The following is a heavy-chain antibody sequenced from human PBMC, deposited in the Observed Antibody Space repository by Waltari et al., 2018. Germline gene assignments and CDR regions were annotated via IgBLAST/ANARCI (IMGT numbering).Heavy chain of an antibody. Sequence: QLQLQESGPGLVKPSETLSLTCTVSGGSISSSSYYWGWIRQPPGKGLEWIGSIYYSGSTYYNPSLKSRVTISVDTSKNQFSLKLSSVTAADTVVYYCARSSGYDLLYYFDYWGQGTLVTVSS. J-gene: IGHJ4*02. CDR1: GGSISSSSYY. CDR3: ARSSGYDLLYYFDY. CDR2: IYYSGST. V-gene: IGHV4-39*01. D-gene: IGHD5-12*01.